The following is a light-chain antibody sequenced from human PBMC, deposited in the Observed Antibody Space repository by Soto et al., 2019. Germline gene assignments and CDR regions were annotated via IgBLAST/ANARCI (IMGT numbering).Light chain of an antibody. Sequence: QSALTQPPSVSGSPGQSVTISCIGTSSDVGTYDRVSWYQAPPGTAPKLIIYEVHYRPSGVPDRFPGSKSGNTASLTISGLQAEVEADYYCSSYAASTTLLFGGGTKLTVL. CDR3: SSYAASTTLL. CDR2: EVH. CDR1: SSDVGTYDR. V-gene: IGLV2-18*02. J-gene: IGLJ2*01.